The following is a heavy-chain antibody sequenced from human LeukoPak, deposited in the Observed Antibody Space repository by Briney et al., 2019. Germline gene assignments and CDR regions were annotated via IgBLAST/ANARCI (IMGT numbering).Heavy chain of an antibody. CDR3: ARGVEPLAANTLAY. D-gene: IGHD1-14*01. J-gene: IGHJ4*02. CDR1: GVTVITND. Sequence: GGSLRLSCAASGVTVITNDMTWVRQAPGKGLGWVSVLYSDGNTKYADSVQGRFTISRDNSKNTLYLEMNSLSPDDTAVYYCARGVEPLAANTLAYWGQGTLVTVSS. CDR2: LYSDGNT. V-gene: IGHV3-53*01.